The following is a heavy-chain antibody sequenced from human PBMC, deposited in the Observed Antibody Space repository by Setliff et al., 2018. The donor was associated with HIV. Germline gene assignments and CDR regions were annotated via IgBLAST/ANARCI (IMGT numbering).Heavy chain of an antibody. CDR1: GYTLTELS. CDR2: FDPEDGET. D-gene: IGHD6-19*01. Sequence: ASVKVSCKVSGYTLTELSMHWVRQAPGKGLEWMGGFDPEDGETIYAQKFQGRVTMTEDTSTDTAYMELSSLRSEDTAVYYCASIAVANDALDIWGQGTMVTVSS. J-gene: IGHJ3*02. V-gene: IGHV1-24*01. CDR3: ASIAVANDALDI.